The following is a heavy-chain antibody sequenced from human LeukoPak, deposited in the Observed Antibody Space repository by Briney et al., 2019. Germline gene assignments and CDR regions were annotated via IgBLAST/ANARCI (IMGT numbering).Heavy chain of an antibody. J-gene: IGHJ4*02. CDR2: MSYSSSYI. CDR3: AREGVRYYYDNSGYYSDY. V-gene: IGHV3-21*01. D-gene: IGHD3-22*01. CDR1: GFTFSAYS. Sequence: GGSLRLSCAASGFTFSAYSMNWVRQAPGKGLEWVSSMSYSSSYIYYADSVKGRFTISRDNAKSSLHLQMNSLRAEDTAVYYCAREGVRYYYDNSGYYSDYWGQGTLVTVSS.